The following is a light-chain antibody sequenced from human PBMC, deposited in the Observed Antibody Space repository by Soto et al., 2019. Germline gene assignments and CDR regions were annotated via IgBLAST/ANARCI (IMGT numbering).Light chain of an antibody. V-gene: IGKV3D-20*02. J-gene: IGKJ1*01. Sequence: EIVLTQSPGTLSLSPGERATLSCRASQSVSSSYLAWYQQKPGQAPRLLIYGASSRATGIPDRFSGSGSGTDFTLTISSLGPEDFAVYYCQQRSNWPWTFGQGTKVDIK. CDR2: GAS. CDR3: QQRSNWPWT. CDR1: QSVSSSY.